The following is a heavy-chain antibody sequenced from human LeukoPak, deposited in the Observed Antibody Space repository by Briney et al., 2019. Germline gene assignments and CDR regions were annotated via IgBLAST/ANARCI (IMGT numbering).Heavy chain of an antibody. V-gene: IGHV4-59*01. Sequence: PSETLSLTCTLPGGSISTYHWSWIRQPPGKGLEWIGYIYHSGSTNYNPPLKSRVTISVDTSKNQFSLKLSSVTAADTAVYYCARGGGYASPIGYWGQGALVTVSS. J-gene: IGHJ4*02. CDR3: ARGGGYASPIGY. D-gene: IGHD5-12*01. CDR2: IYHSGST. CDR1: GGSISTYH.